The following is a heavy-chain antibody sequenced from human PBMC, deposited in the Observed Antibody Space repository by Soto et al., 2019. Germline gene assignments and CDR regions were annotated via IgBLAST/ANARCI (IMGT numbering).Heavy chain of an antibody. CDR3: ARVPQSSYGMDV. V-gene: IGHV4-59*01. J-gene: IGHJ6*02. CDR1: GGSISSYY. D-gene: IGHD1-26*01. CDR2: IYYSGST. Sequence: QVQLQESGPGLVKPSETLSLTCTVSGGSISSYYWSWIRQPPGKGLEWIGYIYYSGSTNYNPSLKSRVTTSVDTSKNQSSLKLSSVTAADTAVYYFARVPQSSYGMDVCCQGTAVTVSS.